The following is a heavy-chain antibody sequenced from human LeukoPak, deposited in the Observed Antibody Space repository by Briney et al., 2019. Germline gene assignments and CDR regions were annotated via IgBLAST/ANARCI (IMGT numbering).Heavy chain of an antibody. CDR1: GLTFSSYS. D-gene: IGHD6-19*01. CDR2: ISSSSSYI. J-gene: IGHJ3*02. CDR3: ASLSVAGTAFDI. Sequence: KPGGSLRLSCAASGLTFSSYSMNWVRQAPGKGLEWVSSISSSSSYIYYADSVKGRFTISRDNAKNSLYLQMNSLRAEDTAVYYCASLSVAGTAFDIWGQGTMVTVSS. V-gene: IGHV3-21*01.